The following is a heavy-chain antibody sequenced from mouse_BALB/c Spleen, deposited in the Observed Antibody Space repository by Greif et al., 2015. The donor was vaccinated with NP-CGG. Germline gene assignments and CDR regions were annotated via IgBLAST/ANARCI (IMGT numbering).Heavy chain of an antibody. V-gene: IGHV5-6-4*01. D-gene: IGHD2-14*01. Sequence: EVKLQESGGGLVKPGGSLKLSCAASGFTFSSYTMSWVRQTPEKRLEWVATISSGGSYTYYPDSVKGRLTISRDNAKNTLYLQMSSLKSEDTAMYYCTRGGNYAMDYWAQGTSVTVSS. J-gene: IGHJ4*01. CDR1: GFTFSSYT. CDR3: TRGGNYAMDY. CDR2: ISSGGSYT.